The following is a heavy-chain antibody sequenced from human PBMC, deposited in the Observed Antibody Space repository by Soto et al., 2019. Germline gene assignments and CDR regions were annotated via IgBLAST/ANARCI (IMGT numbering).Heavy chain of an antibody. J-gene: IGHJ4*02. D-gene: IGHD1-1*01. Sequence: QVQLQESGPGLVKPSQTLSLTCTVSGGSISSGNYYWSWIRQHPGKGLEWIGYIYFSGSTYYNPSLERRVTISVDTSKSHFSLKLSSVTAADTAVYYCARYFTTWTPFDYWGQGTLVTVSS. V-gene: IGHV4-31*03. CDR2: IYFSGST. CDR1: GGSISSGNYY. CDR3: ARYFTTWTPFDY.